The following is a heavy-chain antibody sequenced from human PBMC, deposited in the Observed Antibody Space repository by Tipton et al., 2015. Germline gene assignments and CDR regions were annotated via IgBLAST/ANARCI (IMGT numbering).Heavy chain of an antibody. CDR3: ARDRRDSSSSHRDYWFDP. CDR2: IIPMFSVV. CDR1: GGNFSSYG. J-gene: IGHJ5*02. Sequence: QLVQSGAGVKKPGSSVNVSCKASGGNFSSYGISWVRQAPGQGLEWMGGIIPMFSVVNYAQKFHGRVTITADDSTRTAYMEVSSLRSEDTAVYYCARDRRDSSSSHRDYWFDPWGQGTLVTVSS. V-gene: IGHV1-69*01. D-gene: IGHD6-6*01.